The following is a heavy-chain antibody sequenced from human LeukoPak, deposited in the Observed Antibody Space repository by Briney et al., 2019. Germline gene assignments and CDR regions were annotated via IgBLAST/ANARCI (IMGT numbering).Heavy chain of an antibody. CDR2: ISAYNGNT. CDR1: GYTFTSYG. CDR3: ARDGREFCGGGPSHPSYYYYRAV. J-gene: IGHJ6*03. D-gene: IGHD2-21*01. Sequence: ASVKVSRKASGYTFTSYGISWVRQAPGQGLEWMGWISAYNGNTNYAQKLQGRVTMTTDTSTSTAYMELRSLRSDDTAVYYCARDGREFCGGGPSHPSYYYYRAVGGKGTT. V-gene: IGHV1-18*01.